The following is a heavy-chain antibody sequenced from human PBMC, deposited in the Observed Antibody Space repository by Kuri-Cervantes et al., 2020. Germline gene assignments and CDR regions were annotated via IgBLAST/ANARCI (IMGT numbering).Heavy chain of an antibody. Sequence: GGSLRLSCAASGFSFSDSYMNWIRQAPGKGLEWVSYIGSSGSSIYYAGSVKGRFTISRENAKNSLYLQMNSLRAGDTAVYYCARAGGGGGAFDIWGQGTMVTVSS. CDR3: ARAGGGGGAFDI. D-gene: IGHD2-15*01. CDR1: GFSFSDSY. CDR2: IGSSGSSI. V-gene: IGHV3-11*04. J-gene: IGHJ3*02.